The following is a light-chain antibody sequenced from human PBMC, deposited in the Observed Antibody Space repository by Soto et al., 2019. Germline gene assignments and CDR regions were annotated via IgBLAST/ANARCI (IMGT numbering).Light chain of an antibody. CDR3: CSYAGSSTYG. CDR1: SSDVGSYNL. V-gene: IGLV2-23*01. J-gene: IGLJ1*01. Sequence: QSALTQPASVSGSPGQSITISCTGTSSDVGSYNLVSWYQQHPGKAPKLMIYEGSKRPSGVSNRFSGSKSGNTASLTISGLQAEDEADYYCCSYAGSSTYGFGTGTRSPS. CDR2: EGS.